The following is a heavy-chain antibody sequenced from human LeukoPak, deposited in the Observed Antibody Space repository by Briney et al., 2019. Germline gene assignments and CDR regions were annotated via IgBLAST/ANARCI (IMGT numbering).Heavy chain of an antibody. Sequence: GGSLRLSCAASGFILSSYGMNWDRQAPGKRLEWVSYISGSGSTIYYADSVKGRFTMSRDNAKYSLHLQMDSLRAEDTAVYSCARGGLGSWTFDSWGQGTLVTVSS. CDR2: ISGSGSTI. CDR1: GFILSSYG. CDR3: ARGGLGSWTFDS. V-gene: IGHV3-48*04. D-gene: IGHD1-26*01. J-gene: IGHJ4*02.